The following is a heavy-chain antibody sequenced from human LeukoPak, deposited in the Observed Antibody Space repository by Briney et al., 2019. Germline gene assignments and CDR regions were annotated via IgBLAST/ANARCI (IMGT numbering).Heavy chain of an antibody. V-gene: IGHV3-48*03. D-gene: IGHD3-10*02. J-gene: IGHJ6*04. CDR1: GFTFSSYE. CDR2: ISSSGSTI. Sequence: GGSLRLSCAASGFTFSSYEMNWVRQAPGKGLEWVSYISSSGSTIYYADSVKGRFTISRDNAKNSLYLQMNTLRAGDTAVYYCAELGITMIGGVWGKGTTVTISS. CDR3: AELGITMIGGV.